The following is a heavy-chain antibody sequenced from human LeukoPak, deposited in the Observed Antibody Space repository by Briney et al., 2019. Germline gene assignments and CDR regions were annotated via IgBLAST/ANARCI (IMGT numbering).Heavy chain of an antibody. V-gene: IGHV4-4*08. CDR1: GGSISSYY. CDR2: IWPSGST. CDR3: ARKGPEHLPTYFDH. D-gene: IGHD2-21*01. J-gene: IGHJ4*02. Sequence: SETLSLTCTVSGGSISSYYWSWIRQSPGQGLEWIGYIWPSGSTNYNPSLSGRVAISLDKSRNHFTLMVTAVTAADTAFYYCARKGPEHLPTYFDHWGRGILVTVSS.